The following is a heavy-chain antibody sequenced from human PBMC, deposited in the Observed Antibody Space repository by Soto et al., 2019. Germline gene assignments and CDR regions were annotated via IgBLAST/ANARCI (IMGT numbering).Heavy chain of an antibody. CDR2: IYSDGTT. D-gene: IGHD3-10*01. CDR3: ARDRSGSSGYYGMDV. J-gene: IGHJ6*02. CDR1: GFTVSSNY. V-gene: IGHV3-53*01. Sequence: EVQLVESGGGLIQPGGSLRLSCAASGFTVSSNYMSWVRQAPGKGLEWVSVIYSDGTTYYADSVKGRFTISRDNSKNMLYLRMNSLRAEDTAVYYCARDRSGSSGYYGMDVWGQGTTVTVSS.